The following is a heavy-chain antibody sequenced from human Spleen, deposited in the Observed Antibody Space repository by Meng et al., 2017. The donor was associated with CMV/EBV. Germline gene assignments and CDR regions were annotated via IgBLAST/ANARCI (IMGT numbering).Heavy chain of an antibody. J-gene: IGHJ4*02. Sequence: GGSLRLSCAASGFTFNTYSMTWVRQAPGKGLEWGSYISSSGTTIHYADSVKGRFTIPRDNGKNSLYLQMNSLRTEDTALYYCARGMSIAAPRFFVDWGQGALVTVSS. CDR2: ISSSGTTI. D-gene: IGHD6-6*01. V-gene: IGHV3-48*04. CDR1: GFTFNTYS. CDR3: ARGMSIAAPRFFVD.